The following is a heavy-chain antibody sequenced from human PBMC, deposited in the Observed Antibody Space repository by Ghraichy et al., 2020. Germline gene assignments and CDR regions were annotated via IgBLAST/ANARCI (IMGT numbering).Heavy chain of an antibody. CDR2: ISYDGSNK. CDR1: GFTFSSYA. Sequence: GGSLRLSCAASGFTFSSYAMHWVRQAPGKGLEWVAVISYDGSNKYYADSVKGRFTISRDNSKNTLYLQMNSLRAEDTAVYYCARSHYGSGSYLDPYYYYGMDVWGQGTTVTVSS. CDR3: ARSHYGSGSYLDPYYYYGMDV. J-gene: IGHJ6*02. D-gene: IGHD3-10*01. V-gene: IGHV3-30*04.